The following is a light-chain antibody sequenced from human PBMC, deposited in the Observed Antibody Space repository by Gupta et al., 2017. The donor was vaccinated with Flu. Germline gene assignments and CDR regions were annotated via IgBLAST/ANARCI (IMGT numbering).Light chain of an antibody. CDR1: QSVSSSY. CDR3: QQYCCAHLQT. V-gene: IGKV3-20*01. CDR2: GAS. Sequence: EIVLTQSPGTLSLSPGERATLSCRASQSVSSSYLAWYKQKPGQAPRLLIYGASSRATGIPDRLSGSAYGTDFTLTISRRETEDFAVYYCQQYCCAHLQTCGEGAKLENK. J-gene: IGKJ2*01.